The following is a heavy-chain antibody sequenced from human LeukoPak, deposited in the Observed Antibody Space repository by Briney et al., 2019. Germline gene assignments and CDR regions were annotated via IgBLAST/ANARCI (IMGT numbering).Heavy chain of an antibody. CDR1: GGSISSYY. CDR2: IYYSGST. V-gene: IGHV4-59*01. J-gene: IGHJ4*02. CDR3: ARGLYYDFWSGYPPFDY. D-gene: IGHD3-3*01. Sequence: PSETLSLTCTVSGGSISSYYWSWIRQPPGKGLEWIGYIYYSGSTNYNPSLKSRVTISVDTSKNQFSLKLSSVTAADTAVYYCARGLYYDFWSGYPPFDYWGQGTLVTVSS.